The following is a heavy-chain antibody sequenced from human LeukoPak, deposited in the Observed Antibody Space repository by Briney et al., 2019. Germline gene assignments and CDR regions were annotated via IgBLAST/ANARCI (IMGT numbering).Heavy chain of an antibody. J-gene: IGHJ3*02. Sequence: GGSLRLSCAASGFTFNRYGMSWVRQAPGKGLEWVANINQDGSEKYYADSVKGRFTISRDNAKNSLYLQMNSLRAEDTAVYYCAGSWSPYDAFDIWGQGTMVTVSS. CDR2: INQDGSEK. V-gene: IGHV3-7*01. CDR1: GFTFNRYG. CDR3: AGSWSPYDAFDI. D-gene: IGHD6-13*01.